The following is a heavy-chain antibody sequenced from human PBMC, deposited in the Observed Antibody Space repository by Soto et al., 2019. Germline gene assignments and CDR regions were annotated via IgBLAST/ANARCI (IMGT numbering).Heavy chain of an antibody. CDR1: GGSISTNSYY. Sequence: QLQLQESGPGLVKPSDTLSLTCTVSGGSISTNSYYWGWIRQPPGKGLEWIGSIYYSGSTFYNPSLKSRVTISVDTSKNQFSLKLSSVTDADTAVFFCARRGSGSWYFDYWGQGTLVTVSS. V-gene: IGHV4-39*01. CDR2: IYYSGST. D-gene: IGHD6-13*01. J-gene: IGHJ4*02. CDR3: ARRGSGSWYFDY.